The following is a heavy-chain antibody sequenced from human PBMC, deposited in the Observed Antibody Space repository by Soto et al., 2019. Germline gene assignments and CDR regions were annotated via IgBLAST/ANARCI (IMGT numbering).Heavy chain of an antibody. V-gene: IGHV3-64*01. CDR2: ISSNGGST. CDR3: ARAKKGSGSSSSWTFDY. CDR1: GFTFSSYA. D-gene: IGHD2-2*01. Sequence: GGSLRLSCAASGFTFSSYAMHCVRQAPGKGLEYVSAISSNGGSTYYANSLKGRFTISRDNSKNTLYLQMGSLRAEDMAVYYCARAKKGSGSSSSWTFDYWGQGTLVTVSS. J-gene: IGHJ4*02.